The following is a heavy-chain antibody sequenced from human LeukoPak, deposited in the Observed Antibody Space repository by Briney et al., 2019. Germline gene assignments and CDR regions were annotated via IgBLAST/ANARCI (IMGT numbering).Heavy chain of an antibody. CDR3: AREDVWGNNRPKRHFDY. CDR1: GGSISSYY. V-gene: IGHV4-59*01. Sequence: SETLSLTCTVSGGSISSYYWSWIRQPPGKGLEWIGYIYGRGSTNYNPSLKSRITISLDTSKNQFSLKLNSVTAADTAVYYCAREDVWGNNRPKRHFDYWGQGTLVTVSS. CDR2: IYGRGST. D-gene: IGHD3-16*02. J-gene: IGHJ4*02.